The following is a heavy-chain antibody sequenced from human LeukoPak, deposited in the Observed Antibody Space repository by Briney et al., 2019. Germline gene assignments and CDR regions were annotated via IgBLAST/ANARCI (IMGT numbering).Heavy chain of an antibody. CDR2: IHHDGIT. CDR1: GGSISTSSYN. CDR3: ARVHYYDASDYSTSNWFDP. D-gene: IGHD3-22*01. Sequence: PSETLSLTCTVSGGSISTSSYNWGWIRQAPGKGLEWIGNIHHDGITYYNPSLKSRVTISLDPSKNQFSLKLTSVAAADTALYHCARVHYYDASDYSTSNWFDPWGQGTLVTVSS. V-gene: IGHV4-39*07. J-gene: IGHJ5*02.